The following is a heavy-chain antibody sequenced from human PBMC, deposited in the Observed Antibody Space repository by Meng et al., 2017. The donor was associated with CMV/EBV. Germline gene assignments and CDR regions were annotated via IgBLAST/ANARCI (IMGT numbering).Heavy chain of an antibody. D-gene: IGHD2-2*01. V-gene: IGHV1-69*04. CDR3: AREAGGREYCSSTSCSFDY. CDR2: IIPILGIA. Sequence: SVKVSCKASGGTFSSYTISWVRQAPGQGLEWMGRIIPILGIANYAQKFQGRVTITADKSTSTAYMELSSLISEDTAVYYCAREAGGREYCSSTSCSFDYWGQGTLVTVSS. J-gene: IGHJ4*02. CDR1: GGTFSSYT.